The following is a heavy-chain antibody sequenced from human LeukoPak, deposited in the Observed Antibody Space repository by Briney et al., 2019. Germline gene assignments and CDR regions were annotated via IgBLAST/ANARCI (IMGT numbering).Heavy chain of an antibody. CDR1: GGSISGYY. Sequence: SETLSLTCTVSGGSISGYYWSWIRQPAGRGPEWIGRIYSSGSTTYSPSLRSRVTMSVDTSKNQFSLRLSSVTAADTAVYYCARELGFRPNWYFGLWGRGTLVTVSS. CDR2: IYSSGST. V-gene: IGHV4-4*07. J-gene: IGHJ2*01. CDR3: ARELGFRPNWYFGL.